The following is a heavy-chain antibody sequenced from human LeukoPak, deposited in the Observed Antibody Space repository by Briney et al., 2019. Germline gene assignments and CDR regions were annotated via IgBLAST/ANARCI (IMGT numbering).Heavy chain of an antibody. J-gene: IGHJ2*01. V-gene: IGHV1-2*02. CDR2: INPNTGGS. Sequence: ASVKVSCKASGYTFTDYYMHWVRQAPGQGLEWMGWINPNTGGSNYAQKFQGRVTMTRDTSISTVYMELSRLRSDDTAVYYCVRKGLVVVPAAIRNWYFDLWGRGTLVTVSS. CDR1: GYTFTDYY. CDR3: VRKGLVVVPAAIRNWYFDL. D-gene: IGHD2-2*02.